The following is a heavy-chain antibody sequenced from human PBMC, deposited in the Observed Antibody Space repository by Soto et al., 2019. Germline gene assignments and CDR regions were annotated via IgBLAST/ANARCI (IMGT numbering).Heavy chain of an antibody. CDR3: ASIVSSAHGEFSD. Sequence: QVQLQESGPGLVKPSQTLSLTCTVSGGSISSGGYYWSWIRQHPGKGLEWIGYIYYSGSTYYNPSLESRVTXSXDXXKNQFSLKLSSVTAADTAVYYCASIVSSAHGEFSDWGQGTLVTVSS. J-gene: IGHJ4*02. V-gene: IGHV4-31*03. D-gene: IGHD3-10*01. CDR2: IYYSGST. CDR1: GGSISSGGYY.